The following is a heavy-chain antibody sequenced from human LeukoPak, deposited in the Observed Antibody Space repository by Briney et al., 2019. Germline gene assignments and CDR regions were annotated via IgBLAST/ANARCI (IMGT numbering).Heavy chain of an antibody. Sequence: PGGSLRLSCAASGFTFSSHGMNWVRRAPGKGLEWVSGISPSGGITYYTDSVKGRFTISRDNSKNTLSLQMNSLRAEDTAVYYCAKRGPGSPESGKYYFDYWGQGTLVTVSS. CDR1: GFTFSSHG. V-gene: IGHV3-23*01. CDR3: AKRGPGSPESGKYYFDY. CDR2: ISPSGGIT. D-gene: IGHD3-10*01. J-gene: IGHJ4*02.